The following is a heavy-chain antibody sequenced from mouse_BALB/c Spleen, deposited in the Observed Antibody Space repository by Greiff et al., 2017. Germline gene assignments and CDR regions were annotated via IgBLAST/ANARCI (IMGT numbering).Heavy chain of an antibody. J-gene: IGHJ1*01. CDR1: GFTFSSYG. CDR3: ARGGVLRLRYFDV. Sequence: EVQLVESGGGLVQPGGSLKLSCAASGFTFSSYGMSWVRQTPDKRLELVATINSNGGSTYYPDSVKGRFTISRDNAKNTLYLQMSSLKSEDTAMYYCARGGVLRLRYFDVWGAGTTVTVSS. CDR2: INSNGGST. D-gene: IGHD1-1*01. V-gene: IGHV5-6-3*01.